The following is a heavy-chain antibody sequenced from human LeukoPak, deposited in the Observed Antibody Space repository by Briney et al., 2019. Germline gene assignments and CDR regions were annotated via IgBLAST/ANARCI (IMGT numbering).Heavy chain of an antibody. D-gene: IGHD1-7*01. J-gene: IGHJ5*02. CDR3: ARGYNWNYGWDP. Sequence: DPSETLSLTCAVYGGSFSGYYWSWIRQPPGKGLEWIGEINHSGSTNYNPSLKSRVTISVDTSKNQFSLKLSSVTAADTAVYYCARGYNWNYGWDPWGQETLVTVSS. V-gene: IGHV4-34*01. CDR1: GGSFSGYY. CDR2: INHSGST.